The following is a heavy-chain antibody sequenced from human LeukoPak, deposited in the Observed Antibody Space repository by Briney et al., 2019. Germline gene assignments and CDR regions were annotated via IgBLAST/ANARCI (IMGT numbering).Heavy chain of an antibody. D-gene: IGHD2-15*01. V-gene: IGHV1-69*06. CDR1: GCTFSSYA. CDR2: IIPIFGTA. J-gene: IGHJ4*02. Sequence: RASVKVSCKASGCTFSSYAISWVRQAPGQGLEWMGRIIPIFGTANYAQKFQGRVTITADKSTSTAYMELSSLRSEDTAVYYCARAGKVVVAAADWGRGTLVTVSS. CDR3: ARAGKVVVAAAD.